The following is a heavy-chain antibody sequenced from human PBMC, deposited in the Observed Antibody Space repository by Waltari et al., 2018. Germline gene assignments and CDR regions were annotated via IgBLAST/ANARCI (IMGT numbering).Heavy chain of an antibody. J-gene: IGHJ4*02. V-gene: IGHV3-7*01. D-gene: IGHD3-10*01. CDR3: ARDLRGYKY. CDR1: GFPFSSYW. Sequence: EVQLVESGGGLVQPGGSLRLSCAASGFPFSSYWMSWVRQAPGKGLEWVANIKQDGSEKYYVDSVKGRFTISRDNAKNSLYLQMNSLRAEDTAVYYCARDLRGYKYWGQGTLVTVSS. CDR2: IKQDGSEK.